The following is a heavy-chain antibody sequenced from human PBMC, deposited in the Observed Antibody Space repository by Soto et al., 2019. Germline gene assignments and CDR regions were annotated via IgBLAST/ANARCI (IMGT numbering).Heavy chain of an antibody. D-gene: IGHD4-17*01. CDR3: ARDPNGDYLGAFDF. Sequence: EVQLLEPGGGLVQPGGSLRLSCAASGFTFSNFFMSWVRQAPGKGLDWVSGIGANGGGTYYADSVKGRFIISRDNSKNTLYLHMNSLRAEDTAIYYCARDPNGDYLGAFDFWGQKTMVTVSS. V-gene: IGHV3-23*01. CDR1: GFTFSNFF. J-gene: IGHJ3*01. CDR2: IGANGGGT.